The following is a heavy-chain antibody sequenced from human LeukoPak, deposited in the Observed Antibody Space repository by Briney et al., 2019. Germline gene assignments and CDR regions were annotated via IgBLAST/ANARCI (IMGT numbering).Heavy chain of an antibody. CDR2: IRYDGSNK. CDR3: AKDAGGIVVVTTQNWFDP. V-gene: IGHV3-30*02. D-gene: IGHD3-22*01. J-gene: IGHJ5*02. CDR1: GFTFSSYG. Sequence: GGSLTLSCAASGFTFSSYGMHWVRQAPGKGLEWVAFIRYDGSNKYYADSVKGRFTISRDNSKNTLYLQMNSLRAEDTAVYYCAKDAGGIVVVTTQNWFDPWGEGTLVSVSS.